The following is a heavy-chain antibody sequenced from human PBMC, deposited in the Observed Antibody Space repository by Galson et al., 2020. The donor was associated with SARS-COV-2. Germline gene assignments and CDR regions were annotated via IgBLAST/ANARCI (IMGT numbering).Heavy chain of an antibody. CDR2: ISMSGITI. Sequence: GGSLRLSCAASGLTFSNTEMNWVRQAPGKGLEWLSYISMSGITIYYADSVKGRFTISRDNAENSLFLQMNSLTADDTAVYYCSRHIAGDPFDYWGQGTLVTVSS. V-gene: IGHV3-48*03. D-gene: IGHD6-13*01. CDR1: GLTFSNTE. CDR3: SRHIAGDPFDY. J-gene: IGHJ4*02.